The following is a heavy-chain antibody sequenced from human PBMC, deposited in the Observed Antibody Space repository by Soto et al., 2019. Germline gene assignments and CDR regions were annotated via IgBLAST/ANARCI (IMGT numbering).Heavy chain of an antibody. CDR1: GFSFITYS. CDR3: AREETAWPLAYGLDV. Sequence: WGSLRLSCEASGFSFITYSMHGVRQAPGKGLEWVSSIGRRSDIYYADSVKGRFTISRDNAKNSVSLQMNSLRDEDTAVYYCAREETAWPLAYGLDVWGQGTTVTVSS. J-gene: IGHJ6*02. CDR2: IGRRSDI. D-gene: IGHD2-21*02. V-gene: IGHV3-21*01.